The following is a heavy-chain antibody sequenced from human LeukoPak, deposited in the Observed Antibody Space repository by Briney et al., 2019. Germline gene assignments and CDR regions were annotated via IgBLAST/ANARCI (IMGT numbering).Heavy chain of an antibody. J-gene: IGHJ3*02. CDR2: IIPIFGTA. V-gene: IGHV1-69*13. CDR3: ARESGIVVVPAAAFDI. Sequence: SVKVPCKASGGTFSSYAISWVRQAPGQVLEWMEGIIPIFGTANYAQKFQGRVTITADESTSTAYMELSSLRSEDTAVYYCARESGIVVVPAAAFDIWGQGTMVTVSS. CDR1: GGTFSSYA. D-gene: IGHD2-2*01.